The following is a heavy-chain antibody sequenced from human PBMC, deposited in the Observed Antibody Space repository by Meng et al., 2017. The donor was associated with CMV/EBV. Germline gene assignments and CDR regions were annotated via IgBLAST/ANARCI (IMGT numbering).Heavy chain of an antibody. CDR3: ARVDCSSTSCYLRFDP. J-gene: IGHJ5*02. CDR2: INPNSGGT. Sequence: ASVKVSCKASGYTFTSYGISWVRQAPGQGLEWMGWINPNSGGTNYAQKFQGRVTMTRDTSISTAYMELSRLRSDDTAVYYCARVDCSSTSCYLRFDPWGQGTLVTVSS. D-gene: IGHD2-2*01. V-gene: IGHV1-2*02. CDR1: GYTFTSYG.